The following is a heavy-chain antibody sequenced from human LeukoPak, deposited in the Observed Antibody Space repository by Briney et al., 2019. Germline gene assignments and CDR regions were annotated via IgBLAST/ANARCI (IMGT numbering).Heavy chain of an antibody. D-gene: IGHD5-18*01. CDR1: GFTSDDYA. J-gene: IGHJ6*02. V-gene: IGHV3-9*02. CDR2: ISWNSGSI. Sequence: NPGRSLRLSCAASGFTSDDYAMHWVRQAPGKGLEWVSGISWNSGSIGYADSVKGRFTISRDNAKNSLYLQMDSLRAEDTALYYCAKDPYRKLPYYYGMDVWGQGTTVTVSS. CDR3: AKDPYRKLPYYYGMDV.